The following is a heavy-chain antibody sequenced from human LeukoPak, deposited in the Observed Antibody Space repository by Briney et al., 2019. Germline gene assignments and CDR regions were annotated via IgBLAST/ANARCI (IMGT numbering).Heavy chain of an antibody. D-gene: IGHD6-13*01. V-gene: IGHV4-39*07. CDR2: IYYSGST. CDR1: GGSISSNSYY. CDR3: ARIRRGAAAGTVFDY. J-gene: IGHJ4*02. Sequence: PSETLSLTFTVSGGSISSNSYYWGWICQPPGKGLEWIGSIYYSGSTYYNPSLKSRVTISVDTSKNQFSLKLSSVTAADTAVYYCARIRRGAAAGTVFDYWGQGTLVTVSS.